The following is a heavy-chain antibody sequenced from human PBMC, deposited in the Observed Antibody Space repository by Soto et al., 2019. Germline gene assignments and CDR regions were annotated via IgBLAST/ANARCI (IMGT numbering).Heavy chain of an antibody. CDR3: AKPGCGLGGCYPYYYDH. CDR1: GFTFSDYA. V-gene: IGHV3-23*01. Sequence: GGTMRLSCAASGFTFSDYAMSWFRQAPGKGLEWVSAIGSNGDSTWYADSVKGRFAISRDNSKDTLFLQMNSQRAEDTAIYYSAKPGCGLGGCYPYYYDHWGQGTLVTVSS. D-gene: IGHD2-15*01. J-gene: IGHJ4*02. CDR2: IGSNGDST.